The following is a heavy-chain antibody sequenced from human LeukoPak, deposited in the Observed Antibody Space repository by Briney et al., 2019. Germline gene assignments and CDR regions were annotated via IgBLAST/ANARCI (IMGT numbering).Heavy chain of an antibody. CDR3: ARALYNYDRSGPLPLK. D-gene: IGHD3-22*01. CDR1: GGSISSYY. V-gene: IGHV4-59*01. CDR2: IFYSGST. J-gene: IGHJ4*02. Sequence: PSETLSLTCTVSGGSISSYYWSWSRQPPGKGLEWIGYIFYSGSTNYNPSLKGRVTISVDTSKNQFSLNLSSVTAADTAVYYCARALYNYDRSGPLPLKWGQGSLVTVSS.